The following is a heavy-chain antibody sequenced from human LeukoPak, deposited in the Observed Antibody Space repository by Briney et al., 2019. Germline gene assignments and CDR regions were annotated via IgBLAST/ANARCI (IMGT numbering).Heavy chain of an antibody. V-gene: IGHV1-69*02. J-gene: IGHJ3*02. CDR2: IIPILGIA. Sequence: SVKVSCKASGGTFSSYTISWVRQAPGQGLEWMGRIIPILGIANYAQKFQGRVTITADKSTSTAYMELSSLRSEDTAVYYCARGFGDRFEWLSKDHDAFDIWGQGTMVTVSS. CDR3: ARGFGDRFEWLSKDHDAFDI. D-gene: IGHD3-3*01. CDR1: GGTFSSYT.